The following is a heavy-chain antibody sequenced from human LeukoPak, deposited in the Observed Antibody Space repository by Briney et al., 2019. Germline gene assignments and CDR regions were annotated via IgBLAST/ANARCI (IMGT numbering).Heavy chain of an antibody. J-gene: IGHJ4*02. CDR2: VDPEDGET. V-gene: IGHV1-69-2*01. CDR3: ATDDYSGLLDY. Sequence: GASVKVSCKVSGYTFTDYYMHWVQQAPGKGPEWMGLVDPEDGETIYAEKFQGRVTITADTSTDTAYMELSSLRSEDTAVYYCATDDYSGLLDYWGQGTLVTVSS. CDR1: GYTFTDYY. D-gene: IGHD4-11*01.